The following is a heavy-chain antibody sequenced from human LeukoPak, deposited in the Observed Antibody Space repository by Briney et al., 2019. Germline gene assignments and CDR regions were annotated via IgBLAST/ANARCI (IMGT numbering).Heavy chain of an antibody. Sequence: PGGSLRLSCAASGFTFDDYAMHWVRQAPGKGLEWVSGISWNSGSIGYADSVKGRFTISRDNAKNSLYLQMNSLRAEDTALYYCAKDGSSSWANWFDPWGQGTLVTVSS. CDR1: GFTFDDYA. V-gene: IGHV3-9*01. CDR3: AKDGSSSWANWFDP. CDR2: ISWNSGSI. D-gene: IGHD6-13*01. J-gene: IGHJ5*02.